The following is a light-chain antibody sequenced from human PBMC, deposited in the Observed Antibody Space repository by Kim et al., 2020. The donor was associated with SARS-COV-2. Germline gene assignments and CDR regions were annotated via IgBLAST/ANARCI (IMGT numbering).Light chain of an antibody. CDR3: ALWDDSLNGPV. CDR2: RNN. Sequence: VTISCSGSNSNIGNKYVYGNQHRPGTAPTLLIYRNNPRRSGVPDRFSGSKSGTSASLAISGLRSEDEADYYCALWDDSLNGPVFGGGTKLTVL. V-gene: IGLV1-47*01. CDR1: NSNIGNKY. J-gene: IGLJ3*02.